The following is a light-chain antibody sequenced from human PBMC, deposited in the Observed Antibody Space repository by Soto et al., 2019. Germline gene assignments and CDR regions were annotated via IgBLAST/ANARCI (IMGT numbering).Light chain of an antibody. Sequence: QLVLTQSPSASASLGASVKLTCTLSSGHSSYAIAWHQQQPEKGPRYLMKLNSDGSHRKGDGIPDRFSGSSSGAERYLTISSIQSEDEADYYCQTWGTAIVVFGGGTKLTVL. V-gene: IGLV4-69*01. CDR1: SGHSSYA. CDR3: QTWGTAIVV. J-gene: IGLJ2*01. CDR2: LNSDGSH.